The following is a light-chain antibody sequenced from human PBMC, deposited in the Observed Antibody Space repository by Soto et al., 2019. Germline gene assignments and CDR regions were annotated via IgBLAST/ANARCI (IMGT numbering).Light chain of an antibody. Sequence: QSVLTQPPSVSGTPGQRVTISCSGGTSNVGSYGVYWYQQFPGAAPRLLIYNNSERPAGVPDRFSASKSGTSASLATSGRRSEEEADYYCAAWDDSRAPVLFGGGTKLTVL. J-gene: IGLJ2*01. CDR2: NNS. CDR3: AAWDDSRAPVL. V-gene: IGLV1-47*01. CDR1: TSNVGSYG.